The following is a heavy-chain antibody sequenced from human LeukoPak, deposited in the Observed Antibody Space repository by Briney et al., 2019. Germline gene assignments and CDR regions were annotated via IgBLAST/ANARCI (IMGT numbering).Heavy chain of an antibody. J-gene: IGHJ4*02. D-gene: IGHD3-10*01. CDR1: GFTFSSYW. Sequence: GGSLRLSCAASGFTFSSYWMNWVRQAPGKGLEWVANINQDGSEKYYVDSVKGRFTIYRDNGKNSLYLQLNSLRAEDTAVYYCAREGPGEYFDYWGQGTLVTVSS. V-gene: IGHV3-7*01. CDR2: INQDGSEK. CDR3: AREGPGEYFDY.